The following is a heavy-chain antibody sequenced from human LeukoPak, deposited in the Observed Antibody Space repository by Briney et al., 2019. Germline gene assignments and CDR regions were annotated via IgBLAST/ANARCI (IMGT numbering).Heavy chain of an antibody. D-gene: IGHD6-19*01. CDR3: AREIVSAVAGNFDY. Sequence: PGGSLRLSCAASGFTFSSYEMNWVRQAPGKGLEWVSYVSSSGSTRTYADSVWGRFTISRDNAKNSLYLEMNSLRAEDTAVYYCAREIVSAVAGNFDYWGQGTLVTVSS. CDR1: GFTFSSYE. J-gene: IGHJ4*02. CDR2: VSSSGSTR. V-gene: IGHV3-48*03.